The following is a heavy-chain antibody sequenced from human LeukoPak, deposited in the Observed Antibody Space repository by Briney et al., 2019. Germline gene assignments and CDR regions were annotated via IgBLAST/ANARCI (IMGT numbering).Heavy chain of an antibody. CDR3: ASLPYYDFWSGYQDNY. CDR2: INPSGGST. V-gene: IGHV1-46*01. D-gene: IGHD3-3*01. CDR1: GYTFTSYY. J-gene: IGHJ4*02. Sequence: ASVKVSCKASGYTFTSYYMHWVRQAPGQGLEWMGIINPSGGSTSYAQKFQGRVTMTRDMSTSTVYMELSSLRSEDTAVYYCASLPYYDFWSGYQDNYWGQGTLVTVSS.